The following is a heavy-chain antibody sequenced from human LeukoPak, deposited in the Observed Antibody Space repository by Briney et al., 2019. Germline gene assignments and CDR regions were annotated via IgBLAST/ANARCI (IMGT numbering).Heavy chain of an antibody. CDR3: TGELAGTTVHY. Sequence: SETLSLTCTVSGGSISSSSYYWGWIRQPPGNGLEWIGSIYYSGSTYYNPSLKSRVTISVDTSKNQFSLKLNSVTAADTAVYFCTGELAGTTVHYWGQGTLVTVSS. D-gene: IGHD1-7*01. J-gene: IGHJ4*02. CDR2: IYYSGST. V-gene: IGHV4-39*07. CDR1: GGSISSSSYY.